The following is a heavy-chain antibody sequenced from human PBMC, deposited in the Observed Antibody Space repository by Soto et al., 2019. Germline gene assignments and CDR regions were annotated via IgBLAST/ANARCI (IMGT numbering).Heavy chain of an antibody. D-gene: IGHD3-10*01. Sequence: SGPTLVNPTQTLTLTCTFSGFSLTTNGVGVGWVRQPPGNALEYLGLIYWNDDKRYSPSLKSRLTIIKDASKNQVVLSLSNMDPVDTATYYCAREARMVRGVMPYYYAMDVWGQGTTVTVSS. V-gene: IGHV2-5*01. CDR3: AREARMVRGVMPYYYAMDV. CDR2: IYWNDDK. CDR1: GFSLTTNGVG. J-gene: IGHJ6*02.